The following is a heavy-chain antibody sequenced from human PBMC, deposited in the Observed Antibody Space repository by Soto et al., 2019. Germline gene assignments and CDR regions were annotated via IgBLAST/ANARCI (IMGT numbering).Heavy chain of an antibody. CDR1: GYTFTSYD. J-gene: IGHJ6*02. V-gene: IGHV1-8*01. Sequence: GASVKVSCKASGYTFTSYDINWLRQSTGQGLEWMGWMNPNSGNTGYAQKFQGRVTMTRNTSISTAYMELSSLRSEDTAVYYCARFGLAAAGTLYGMDVWGQGTTVTVSS. D-gene: IGHD6-13*01. CDR3: ARFGLAAAGTLYGMDV. CDR2: MNPNSGNT.